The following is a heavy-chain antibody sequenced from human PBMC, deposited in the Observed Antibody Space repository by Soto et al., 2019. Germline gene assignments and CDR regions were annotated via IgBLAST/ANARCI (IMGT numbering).Heavy chain of an antibody. V-gene: IGHV3-30-3*01. CDR1: GFTFSSYA. CDR2: ISYDGSNK. CDR3: ARELGYCSSTSCYTAFDI. J-gene: IGHJ3*02. D-gene: IGHD2-2*02. Sequence: GGSLRLSCAASGFTFSSYAMHWVRQAPGKGLEWVAVISYDGSNKYYADSVKGRFTTSRDNSKNTLYLQMNSLRAEDTAVYYCARELGYCSSTSCYTAFDIWGQGTMVTVSS.